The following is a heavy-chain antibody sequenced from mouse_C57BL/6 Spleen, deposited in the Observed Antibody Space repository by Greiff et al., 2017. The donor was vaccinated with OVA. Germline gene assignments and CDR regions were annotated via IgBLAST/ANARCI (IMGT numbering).Heavy chain of an antibody. CDR2: IYPGSGST. J-gene: IGHJ3*01. CDR1: GYTFPSYW. CDR3: ARYYDYEAGVAY. Sequence: VPLQQPGAELVKPGASVQMSCTASGYTFPSYWITWVKQRPGPGLEWIGDIYPGSGSTNYNEKFKSKATLTVDTSSRTAYMQLSSLTSEDSAVYYCARYYDYEAGVAYWGQGTLVTVAA. V-gene: IGHV1-55*01. D-gene: IGHD2-4*01.